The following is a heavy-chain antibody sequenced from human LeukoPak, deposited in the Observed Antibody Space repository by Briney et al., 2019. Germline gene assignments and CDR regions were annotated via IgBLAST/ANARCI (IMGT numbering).Heavy chain of an antibody. J-gene: IGHJ4*02. Sequence: SSVKVSCKASGGTFSSYAISWVRQAPGQGLEWMGGIIPIFGTANYAQKFQGRATITADESTSTAYMELSSLRSEDTAVYYCATGLVGGEVLGSYFDYWGQGTLVTVSS. D-gene: IGHD1-26*01. CDR2: IIPIFGTA. CDR3: ATGLVGGEVLGSYFDY. V-gene: IGHV1-69*01. CDR1: GGTFSSYA.